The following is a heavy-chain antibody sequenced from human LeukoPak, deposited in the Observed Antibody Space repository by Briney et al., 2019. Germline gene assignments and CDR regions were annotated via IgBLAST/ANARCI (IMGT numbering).Heavy chain of an antibody. D-gene: IGHD2-15*01. CDR3: ARDHQVVAATHSDY. Sequence: PGESLRISCKGSGYSFTSYWISWVRQAPGQGLEWMGRIIPILGIANYAQKFQGRVTITADKSTSTAYMELSSLRSEDTAVYYCARDHQVVAATHSDYWGQGTLVTVSS. J-gene: IGHJ4*02. CDR1: GYSFTSYW. V-gene: IGHV1-69*04. CDR2: IIPILGIA.